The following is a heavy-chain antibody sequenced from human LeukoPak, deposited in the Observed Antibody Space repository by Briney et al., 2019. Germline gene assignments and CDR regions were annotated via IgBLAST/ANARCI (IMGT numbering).Heavy chain of an antibody. Sequence: SETLYLTCAVSGGSISSGGYSWSWIRQPPGKGLEWIGYIYHSESTSYKPSLKSRVTISVDTSKNQFSLKLSSVTAADTAVYYCASLYYDFWSGYRYYYGMDVWGQGTTVTVSS. J-gene: IGHJ6*02. CDR1: GGSISSGGYS. CDR2: IYHSEST. CDR3: ASLYYDFWSGYRYYYGMDV. V-gene: IGHV4-30-2*02. D-gene: IGHD3-3*01.